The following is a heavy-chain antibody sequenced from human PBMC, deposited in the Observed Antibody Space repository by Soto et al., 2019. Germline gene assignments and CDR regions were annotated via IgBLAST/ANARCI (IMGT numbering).Heavy chain of an antibody. CDR3: ARDKYRQYYPSYVDY. Sequence: QVQLVKSGAEVKQPGASVKVSCKASGYSFTNYGVTWVRQAPGHGLKWMGWISPRNGYTNFAQHFQDRVTLTTDTSTNTAYMEMRSLKSDDTAVYYCARDKYRQYYPSYVDYWGQGTLVTVSS. V-gene: IGHV1-18*01. CDR2: ISPRNGYT. CDR1: GYSFTNYG. J-gene: IGHJ4*02. D-gene: IGHD3-16*01.